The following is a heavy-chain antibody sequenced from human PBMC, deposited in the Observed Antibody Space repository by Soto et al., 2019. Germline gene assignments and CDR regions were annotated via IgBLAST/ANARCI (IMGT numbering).Heavy chain of an antibody. CDR3: TRQTDAVQWLVVPTDYNFDY. Sequence: EGQLVESGGGLVQPGGSLKLSCXASXXTXGGSXMXXXXQASGXXLEXVGXXXXXTNSDATAYAESVKGRFTISRDDSMNTAYLQMNSLKTEDTAVYFCTRQTDAVQWLVVPTDYNFDYWGQGTLVTVSS. CDR2: XXXXTNSDAT. D-gene: IGHD6-19*01. CDR1: XXTXGGSX. J-gene: IGHJ4*02. V-gene: IGHV3-73*02.